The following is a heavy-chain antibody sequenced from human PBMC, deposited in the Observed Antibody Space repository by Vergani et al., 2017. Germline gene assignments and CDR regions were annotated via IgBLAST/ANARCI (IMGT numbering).Heavy chain of an antibody. J-gene: IGHJ4*02. Sequence: QVQLVQSGAEVKKPGASVKVSCKASGYTFTSYAMHWVRQAPGQRLEWMGWINAGNGNTKYSQKFQGRVTITRDTSASTAYMELSSLRSEDTAVYYCARDSQYYYDSSDNGYYFDYWGQGTLVTVSS. CDR1: GYTFTSYA. V-gene: IGHV1-3*01. CDR3: ARDSQYYYDSSDNGYYFDY. CDR2: INAGNGNT. D-gene: IGHD3-22*01.